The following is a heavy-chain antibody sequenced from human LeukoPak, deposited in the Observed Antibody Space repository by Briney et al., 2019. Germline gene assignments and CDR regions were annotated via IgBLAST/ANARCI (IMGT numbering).Heavy chain of an antibody. J-gene: IGHJ3*02. Sequence: GGSLRLSCAASGFTFSSYAMSWVHQAPGKGLEWVSAISGSGGSTYYADSVKGRFTISRDNSKDTLYLQMNSLRAEDTAVYYCAKDTMVRGVVAFDIWGQGTMVTVSS. D-gene: IGHD3-10*01. CDR3: AKDTMVRGVVAFDI. CDR2: ISGSGGST. V-gene: IGHV3-23*01. CDR1: GFTFSSYA.